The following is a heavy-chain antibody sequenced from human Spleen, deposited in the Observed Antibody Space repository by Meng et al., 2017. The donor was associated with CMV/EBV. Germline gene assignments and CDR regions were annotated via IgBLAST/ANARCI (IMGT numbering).Heavy chain of an antibody. Sequence: LQLPEQAPDLVRPSETPSLTCTDLVCSISSSSYYWGWIRQPPGKGLELIGSIYYSGSTYYNPSLKSRVTISVDTSKNQFSLKLSSVTAADTAVYYCAKGLRPYGPFDYWGQGTLVTVSS. D-gene: IGHD4-17*01. CDR3: AKGLRPYGPFDY. CDR1: VCSISSSSYY. J-gene: IGHJ4*02. V-gene: IGHV4-39*07. CDR2: IYYSGST.